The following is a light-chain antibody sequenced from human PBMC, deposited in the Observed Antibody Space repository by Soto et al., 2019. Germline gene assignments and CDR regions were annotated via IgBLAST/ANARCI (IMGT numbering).Light chain of an antibody. Sequence: VLTQSPGTLSLSPGERATLSCRASQSVSSNLAWYQQKPGQAPRLLIYGTSTRATAIPARFSGSGSGTEFTLTISSLQSEDFAIYYCQPYNNWPLTFGGGTKVDIK. CDR1: QSVSSN. J-gene: IGKJ4*01. CDR2: GTS. CDR3: QPYNNWPLT. V-gene: IGKV3-15*01.